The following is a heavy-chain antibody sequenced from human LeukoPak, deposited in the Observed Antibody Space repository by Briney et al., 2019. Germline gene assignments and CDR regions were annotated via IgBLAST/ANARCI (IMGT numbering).Heavy chain of an antibody. CDR3: ARGRGPIDTLNWFDP. Sequence: GRSLRLSCAASGFTFSSYAMHWVRQAPGKGLEWVAVISYDGSNKYYADSVKGRFTISRDNSKNTLYLQMNSLRAEDTAVYYCARGRGPIDTLNWFDPWGQGTLVTVSS. V-gene: IGHV3-30*04. J-gene: IGHJ5*02. CDR2: ISYDGSNK. CDR1: GFTFSSYA. D-gene: IGHD2-2*02.